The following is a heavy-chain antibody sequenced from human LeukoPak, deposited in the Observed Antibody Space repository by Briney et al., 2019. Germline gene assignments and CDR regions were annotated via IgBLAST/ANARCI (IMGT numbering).Heavy chain of an antibody. J-gene: IGHJ4*02. D-gene: IGHD3-3*01. V-gene: IGHV3-23*01. CDR3: ASYDFWSGYYNAFDY. CDR1: GFTFSSYA. CDR2: ISGSGGST. Sequence: GGSLRLSCAASGFTFSSYAMSWVRQPPGKGLEWVSAISGSGGSTYYADSVKGRFTISRDNSKNTLYLQMNSLRAEDTAVYYCASYDFWSGYYNAFDYWGQGTLVSVSS.